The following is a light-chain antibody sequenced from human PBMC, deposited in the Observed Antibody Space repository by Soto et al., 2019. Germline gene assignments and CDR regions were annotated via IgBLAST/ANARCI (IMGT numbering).Light chain of an antibody. CDR1: ETITGRS. V-gene: IGKV3-20*01. J-gene: IGKJ1*01. Sequence: IVLTQSPGTLSLSPGERATLSCRTSETITGRSLAWYQQKPGQAPRVLITSISNRATGIPDRFSGSGSGTDFTLTITRLEPEDSAVYYCQQFQNSWTFGQGTRVEI. CDR3: QQFQNSWT. CDR2: SIS.